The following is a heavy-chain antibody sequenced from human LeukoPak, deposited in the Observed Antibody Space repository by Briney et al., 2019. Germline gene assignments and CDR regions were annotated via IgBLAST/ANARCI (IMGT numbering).Heavy chain of an antibody. CDR2: ISAYNGNT. Sequence: GASVKVSCKASGYTFTSYGISWVRQAPGHGLEWMGWISAYNGNTNYAQKLQGRVTMTTDTSTSTAYMELRSLRSDDTAVYYCARDPCSSTSCYSYYYGMDVWGQGTTVTVSS. D-gene: IGHD2-2*02. V-gene: IGHV1-18*01. CDR3: ARDPCSSTSCYSYYYGMDV. J-gene: IGHJ6*02. CDR1: GYTFTSYG.